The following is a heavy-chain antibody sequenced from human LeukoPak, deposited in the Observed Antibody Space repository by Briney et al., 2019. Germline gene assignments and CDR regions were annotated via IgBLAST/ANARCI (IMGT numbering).Heavy chain of an antibody. D-gene: IGHD6-13*01. J-gene: IGHJ6*02. Sequence: ASVTVSCKASGGTFSSYAISWVRQAPGQGLEWMGGIIPIFGTANYAQKFQGRVTITADESTSTAYMELSSLRSEDTAAYYCARGIAAAGPYYYGMDVWGQGTTVTVSS. CDR2: IIPIFGTA. CDR1: GGTFSSYA. V-gene: IGHV1-69*13. CDR3: ARGIAAAGPYYYGMDV.